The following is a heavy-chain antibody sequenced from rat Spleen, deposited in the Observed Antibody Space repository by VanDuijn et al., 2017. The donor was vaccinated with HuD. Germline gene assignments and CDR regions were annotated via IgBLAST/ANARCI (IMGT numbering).Heavy chain of an antibody. CDR2: ISSDGGRN. D-gene: IGHD2-2*01. CDR3: TRAGYLRDWYFDF. Sequence: EVQMVESGGGLVQPGRSLKLSCAASGFTFSDYYMAWVRQAPTKGLEWVATISSDGGRNFYRDSVKGRFTISRDNAKNTLYVQMDSLSSEDSATYYCTRAGYLRDWYFDFWGPGTMVTVSS. J-gene: IGHJ1*01. V-gene: IGHV5-20*01. CDR1: GFTFSDYY.